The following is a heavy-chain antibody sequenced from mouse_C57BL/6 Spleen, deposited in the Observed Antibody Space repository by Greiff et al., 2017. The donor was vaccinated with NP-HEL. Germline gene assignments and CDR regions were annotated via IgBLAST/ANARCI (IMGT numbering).Heavy chain of an antibody. CDR2: IWRGGST. Sequence: VQLQQSGPGLVQPSQSLSITCTVSGFSLTSYGVHWVRQSPGKGLEWLGVIWRGGSTDYNAAFMSRLSITKDNSKSQVFFKMNSLQADDTAIYYCAKNRGHGNYVGYAMDYWGQGTSVTVSS. V-gene: IGHV2-5*01. J-gene: IGHJ4*01. CDR1: GFSLTSYG. D-gene: IGHD2-1*01. CDR3: AKNRGHGNYVGYAMDY.